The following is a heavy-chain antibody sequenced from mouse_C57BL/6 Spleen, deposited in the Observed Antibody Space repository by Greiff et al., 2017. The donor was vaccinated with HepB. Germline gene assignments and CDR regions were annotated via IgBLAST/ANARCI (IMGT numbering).Heavy chain of an antibody. CDR2: IHPNSGST. CDR3: ARVLDSSGALDY. D-gene: IGHD3-2*02. CDR1: GYTFTSYW. J-gene: IGHJ2*01. Sequence: QVHVKQPGAELVKPGASVKLSCKASGYTFTSYWMHWVKQRPGQGLEWIGMIHPNSGSTNYNEKFKSKATLTVDKSSSTAYMQLSSLTSEDSAVYYCARVLDSSGALDYWGQGTTLTVSS. V-gene: IGHV1-64*01.